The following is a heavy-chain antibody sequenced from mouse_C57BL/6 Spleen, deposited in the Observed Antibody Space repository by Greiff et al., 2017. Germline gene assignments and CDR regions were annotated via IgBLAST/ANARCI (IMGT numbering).Heavy chain of an antibody. D-gene: IGHD3-2*02. CDR3: ARTTAQAYAMDY. V-gene: IGHV1-55*01. J-gene: IGHJ4*01. CDR2: IYPGSGST. Sequence: QVQLQQPGAELVKPGASVKMSCKASGYTFTSYWITWVKQRPGQGLEWVGDIYPGSGSTNYNEKFKSKATLTVDTSSSTAYMQLSSLTSEDSAVYYCARTTAQAYAMDYWGQGTSVTVSS. CDR1: GYTFTSYW.